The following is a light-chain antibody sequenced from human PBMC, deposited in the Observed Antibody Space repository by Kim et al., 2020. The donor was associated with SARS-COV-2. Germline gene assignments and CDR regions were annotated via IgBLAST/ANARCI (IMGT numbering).Light chain of an antibody. Sequence: STSVGDRVTITCRASQTINSWFAWYPQKPGKAPKLLISRSSSLESGVPSRFSGSASGTEFTLAISSLQPDDFATYYCQQYNSYPYTFGQGTKLEI. CDR2: RSS. CDR1: QTINSW. CDR3: QQYNSYPYT. V-gene: IGKV1-5*03. J-gene: IGKJ2*01.